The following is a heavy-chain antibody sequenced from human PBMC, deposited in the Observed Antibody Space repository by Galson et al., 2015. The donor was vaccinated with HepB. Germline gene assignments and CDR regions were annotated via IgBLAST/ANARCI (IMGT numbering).Heavy chain of an antibody. CDR3: ARDLSRIRILGQHSPGDT. D-gene: IGHD1/OR15-1a*01. Sequence: SLRLSCAASGFTFSSYGMHWVRQAPGKGLEWVAVIWYDGSNKYYVDSVKGRFTISRDNSKNTLYLQMTSLRAEDTAVYYCARDLSRIRILGQHSPGDTWGQGTLVTVSS. CDR2: IWYDGSNK. CDR1: GFTFSSYG. V-gene: IGHV3-33*01. J-gene: IGHJ5*02.